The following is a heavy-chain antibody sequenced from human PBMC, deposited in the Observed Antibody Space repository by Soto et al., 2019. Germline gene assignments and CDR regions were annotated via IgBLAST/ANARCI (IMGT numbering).Heavy chain of an antibody. J-gene: IGHJ3*02. CDR2: IYYSGST. Sequence: PSETLSLTCTVSGGSISSYYWSWIRQPPGKGLEWVGYIYYSGSTNYNPSLKSRVTISVDTSKNQFSLKLSSVTAADTAVYYCARVYGDYTAFDIWGQGTMVTVSS. V-gene: IGHV4-59*01. D-gene: IGHD4-17*01. CDR3: ARVYGDYTAFDI. CDR1: GGSISSYY.